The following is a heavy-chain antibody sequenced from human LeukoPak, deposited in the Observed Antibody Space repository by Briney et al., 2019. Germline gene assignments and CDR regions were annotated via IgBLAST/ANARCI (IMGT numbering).Heavy chain of an antibody. CDR3: ARHKGVYEYSGYDLGGWFDP. J-gene: IGHJ5*02. Sequence: SETLSLTCTVSGGAISSSSYYWGWIRQPPGKGLEWIGSIYYSGSTYYNPSLKSRVTISVDTSKNQFSLKLSSVTAAGTAVYYCARHKGVYEYSGYDLGGWFDPWGQGTLVTVSS. CDR2: IYYSGST. D-gene: IGHD5-12*01. CDR1: GGAISSSSYY. V-gene: IGHV4-39*01.